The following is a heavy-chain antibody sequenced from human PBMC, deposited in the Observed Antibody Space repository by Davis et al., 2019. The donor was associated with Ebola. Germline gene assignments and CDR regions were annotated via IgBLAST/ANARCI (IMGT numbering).Heavy chain of an antibody. CDR1: GYTFTSYD. J-gene: IGHJ4*02. CDR2: MNPNSGNT. CDR3: ARDSGEMATIFGY. Sequence: AASVKVSCKTSGYTFTSYDINWVRQATGQGLEWMGWMNPNSGNTGYAQKFQGRVTMTRNTSISTAYMELSSLRSDDTAVYYCARDSGEMATIFGYWGQGTLVTVSS. V-gene: IGHV1-8*01. D-gene: IGHD5-24*01.